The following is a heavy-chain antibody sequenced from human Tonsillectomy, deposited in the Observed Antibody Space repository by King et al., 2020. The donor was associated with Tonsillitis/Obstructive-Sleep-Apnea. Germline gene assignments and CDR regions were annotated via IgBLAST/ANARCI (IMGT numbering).Heavy chain of an antibody. D-gene: IGHD2-2*01. Sequence: QLVQSGAEVKKPGSSVKVSCKASGGTFSSYAISWVRQAPGQGLEWMGRIIPILGIANYAQKFQGRVTITADKSTSTAYMELSSLRSEDTAVYYCARGDIVVGPAADIDYWGQGTLVTVSS. CDR2: IIPILGIA. J-gene: IGHJ4*02. V-gene: IGHV1-69*09. CDR1: GGTFSSYA. CDR3: ARGDIVVGPAADIDY.